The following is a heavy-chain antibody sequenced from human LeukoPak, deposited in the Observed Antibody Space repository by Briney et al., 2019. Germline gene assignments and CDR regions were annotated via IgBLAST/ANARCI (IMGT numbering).Heavy chain of an antibody. CDR1: GFTFSTSA. CDR2: ISPSGGAT. D-gene: IGHD4-17*01. V-gene: IGHV3-23*01. J-gene: IGHJ4*02. CDR3: SKLGLTTVPSNY. Sequence: GGSLRLSCEASGFTFSTSAMTWVRQAPGKGLEWVSGISPSGGATHYSDSVEGRFTISRDTSRNTLYLQMNSLRADDTAVYYCSKLGLTTVPSNYWGQGALVTVSS.